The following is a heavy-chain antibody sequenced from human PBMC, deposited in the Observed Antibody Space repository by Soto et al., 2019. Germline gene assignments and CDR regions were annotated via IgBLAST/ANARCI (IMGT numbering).Heavy chain of an antibody. Sequence: EVQLVESGGGLVQPGGSLRLSCAASGFTFSSYWMNWVRQAPGKGLVWVSRINSDGSSTSYVDSVKGRFTISRDNAKNTLCLQMTSLRAEDTAVYYCARRDQIAYYYGMDVWGHGTTVTVSS. J-gene: IGHJ6*02. V-gene: IGHV3-74*01. CDR1: GFTFSSYW. CDR2: INSDGSST. CDR3: ARRDQIAYYYGMDV. D-gene: IGHD2-21*01.